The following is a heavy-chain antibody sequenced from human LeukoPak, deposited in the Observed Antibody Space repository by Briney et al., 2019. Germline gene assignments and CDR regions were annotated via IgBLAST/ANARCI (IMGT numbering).Heavy chain of an antibody. Sequence: GGSLRLSCAASGFTFSSYDMHWVRQATGKGLEWVSAIGTAGDTYYPGSVKGRFTISRDNAKNSLYLQMNSLRAEDTAVYYCARDPLSSSWYPDYWGQGTLVTVSS. CDR3: ARDPLSSSWYPDY. J-gene: IGHJ4*02. D-gene: IGHD6-13*01. CDR2: IGTAGDT. CDR1: GFTFSSYD. V-gene: IGHV3-13*01.